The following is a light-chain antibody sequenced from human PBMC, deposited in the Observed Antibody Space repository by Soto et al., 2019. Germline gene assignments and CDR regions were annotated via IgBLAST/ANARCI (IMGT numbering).Light chain of an antibody. J-gene: IGKJ1*01. V-gene: IGKV3-20*01. CDR2: GVS. CDR1: QSVSSGH. Sequence: EIVLPQYPGTLSLSPGERATLSCRASQSVSSGHLAWYQQKPGQAPRLLIYGVSSRATGIPDRFSGSGSGTDFALTISRLEPEDFAVYYCQQYGSSPWTFGQGTKVDIK. CDR3: QQYGSSPWT.